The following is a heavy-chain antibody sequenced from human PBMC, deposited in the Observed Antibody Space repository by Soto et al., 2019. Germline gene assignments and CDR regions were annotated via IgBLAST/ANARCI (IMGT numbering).Heavy chain of an antibody. CDR2: VAYDGSKT. Sequence: QVQLVESGGGVVQPGRSLRLTCAASGFTFSSNGMHWVRQAPGKGLEWVALVAYDGSKTYYGDSVRGRFTISRDNSENPLYLQMNSLRAEDTAVYYCARWVGGSMYDNSGKYDSWGQGTLVTVSS. D-gene: IGHD3-22*01. J-gene: IGHJ5*01. V-gene: IGHV3-30*03. CDR1: GFTFSSNG. CDR3: ARWVGGSMYDNSGKYDS.